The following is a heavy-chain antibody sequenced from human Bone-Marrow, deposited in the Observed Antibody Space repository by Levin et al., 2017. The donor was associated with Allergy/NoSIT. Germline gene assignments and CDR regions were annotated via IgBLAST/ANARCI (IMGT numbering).Heavy chain of an antibody. D-gene: IGHD5-12*01. CDR1: GFTFDDYA. V-gene: IGHV3-9*01. CDR3: AKGLVATTESYFDY. CDR2: IIWNGVTI. J-gene: IGHJ4*02. Sequence: PGGSLRLSCAASGFTFDDYAMHWVRXXXGKGLEWVSGIIWNGVTIGYADSVKGRFTISRDNAKNSLYLEMNSLRVEDTALYYCAKGLVATTESYFDYWGQGTLVTVSS.